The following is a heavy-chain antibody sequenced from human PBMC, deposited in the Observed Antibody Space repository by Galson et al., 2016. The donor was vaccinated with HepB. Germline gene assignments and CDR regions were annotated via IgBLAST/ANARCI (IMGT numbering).Heavy chain of an antibody. CDR3: VRKRYYYENKKGWFDL. CDR1: GFSLSRSW. Sequence: SLRLSCAASGFSLSRSWMSWVRQAPGKGLEWVASIDQSERERDYVDSVKGRLTIFRDNAKNALYLQMNSLRVEDTAVYHCVRKRYYYENKKGWFDLWGQGALVTVSS. CDR2: IDQSERER. J-gene: IGHJ5*02. V-gene: IGHV3-7*03. D-gene: IGHD3-22*01.